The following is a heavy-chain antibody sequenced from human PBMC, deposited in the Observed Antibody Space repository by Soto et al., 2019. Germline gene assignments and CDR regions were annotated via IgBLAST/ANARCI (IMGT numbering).Heavy chain of an antibody. Sequence: QVQLVQSGAEVKKPGSSVKVSCKSSGGTFTNYTITWVRQAPVQGLEWMGRIIPILDVANYAQKFQGRVTITADKSTSTAYMEMSSLRSEDTAVYYCATVDVMTTVTRGVDYWGQGTLVTVSS. V-gene: IGHV1-69*02. CDR1: GGTFTNYT. D-gene: IGHD4-17*01. CDR3: ATVDVMTTVTRGVDY. J-gene: IGHJ4*02. CDR2: IIPILDVA.